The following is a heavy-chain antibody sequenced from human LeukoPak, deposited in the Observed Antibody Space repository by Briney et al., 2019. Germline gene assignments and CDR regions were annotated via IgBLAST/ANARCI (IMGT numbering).Heavy chain of an antibody. CDR3: ARPRKTTVTLTRFDY. CDR1: GGSLSGYY. Sequence: SETLSLTCAVYGGSLSGYYWSWIRQPPGKGLEWIGEINHSGSTKFNPGLQSRGNISDDTSKNHCYLQLSSVTAADTAVYYCARPRKTTVTLTRFDYWGQGTLVTDSS. V-gene: IGHV4-34*01. D-gene: IGHD4-17*01. J-gene: IGHJ4*02. CDR2: INHSGST.